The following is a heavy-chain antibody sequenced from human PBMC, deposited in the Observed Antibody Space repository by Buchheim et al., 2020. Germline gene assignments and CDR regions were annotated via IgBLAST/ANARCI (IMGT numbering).Heavy chain of an antibody. J-gene: IGHJ2*01. CDR2: INHSGST. CDR3: ARGPRYYDSSGYYQPTTSLYWYFDL. CDR1: GGSFSGYY. V-gene: IGHV4-34*01. Sequence: QVQLQQWGAGLLKPSETLSLTCAVYGGSFSGYYWSWIRQPPGKGLEWIGEINHSGSTNYNPSLKSRVTISVDTSKHQFSLKLSSVTAADTAVYYCARGPRYYDSSGYYQPTTSLYWYFDLWGRGTL. D-gene: IGHD3-22*01.